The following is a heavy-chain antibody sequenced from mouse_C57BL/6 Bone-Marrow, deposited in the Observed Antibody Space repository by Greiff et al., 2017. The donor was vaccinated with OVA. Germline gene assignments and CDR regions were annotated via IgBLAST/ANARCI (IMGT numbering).Heavy chain of an antibody. CDR1: GFTFTDYY. J-gene: IGHJ1*03. D-gene: IGHD2-4*01. V-gene: IGHV7-3*01. CDR3: ARFFYDYDDWDFDV. Sequence: EVMLVESGGGLVQPGGSLSLSCAASGFTFTDYYMSWVRQPPGKALEWLGFIRNKANGYTTEYTASEKGLFTISSDNSQSILYLQMNALRAEDSATYSCARFFYDYDDWDFDVWGTGTTVTVSS. CDR2: IRNKANGYTT.